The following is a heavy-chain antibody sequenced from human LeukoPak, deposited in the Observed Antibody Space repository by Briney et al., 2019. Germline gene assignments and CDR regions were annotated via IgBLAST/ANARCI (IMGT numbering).Heavy chain of an antibody. J-gene: IGHJ4*02. Sequence: GGSLRLSCAASGSTFSGYWMSWVRQAPGKGLEWVANIKQDGSEKYYVDSVKGRFTISRDNAKNSVYLQMNSLRAEDTAVYYCARRGATVTDDWGQGTLVTVSS. CDR3: ARRGATVTDD. D-gene: IGHD4-17*01. V-gene: IGHV3-7*01. CDR2: IKQDGSEK. CDR1: GSTFSGYW.